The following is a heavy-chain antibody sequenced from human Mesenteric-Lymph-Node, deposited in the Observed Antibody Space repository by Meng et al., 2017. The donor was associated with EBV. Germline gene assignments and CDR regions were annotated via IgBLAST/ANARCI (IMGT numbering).Heavy chain of an antibody. D-gene: IGHD4-17*01. V-gene: IGHV4-39*07. CDR2: MYYSGNT. CDR1: GDSITSNSYA. J-gene: IGHJ5*02. CDR3: ARGLRPGENWFDP. Sequence: LQLRESGQGLVKPSETLSLTCSVSGDSITSNSYAWGWIRQPPGKGLEWIGSMYYSGNTYYNPSLKSRVTIALDTSKNQFSLKLSSVTAADTAVYYCARGLRPGENWFDPWGQGALVTVSS.